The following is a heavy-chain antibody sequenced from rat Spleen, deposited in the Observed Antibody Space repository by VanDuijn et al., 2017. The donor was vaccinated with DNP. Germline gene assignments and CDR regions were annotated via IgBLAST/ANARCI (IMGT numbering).Heavy chain of an antibody. J-gene: IGHJ4*01. CDR2: IYPANGDN. Sequence: EVHLQQSGAELGKPGTSVKLSCKVSGYNIRSTYMHWVNQRPGKGLEWIGRIYPANGDNIYAEKFKSKATLTADTSSNTAYMQLSQLKSDDTVIYFCAMRREQLGTMDAWGQGTSVTVSS. V-gene: IGHV1-11*01. CDR1: GYNIRSTY. CDR3: AMRREQLGTMDA. D-gene: IGHD1-10*01.